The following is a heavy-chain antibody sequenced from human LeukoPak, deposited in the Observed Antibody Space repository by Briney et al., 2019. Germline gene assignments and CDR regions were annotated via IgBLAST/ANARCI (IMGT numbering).Heavy chain of an antibody. V-gene: IGHV1-69*13. J-gene: IGHJ6*03. CDR2: IIPMFGTA. CDR3: ARAARDYYSYYYMDV. Sequence: SVKVSCKVSGGTFSSYAISWVRQAPGQGLEWMGGIIPMFGTANYAQKFQGRVTITADESTSTAYMELSSLRSEDTAVYYCARAARDYYSYYYMDVWGKGTTVTVSS. CDR1: GGTFSSYA.